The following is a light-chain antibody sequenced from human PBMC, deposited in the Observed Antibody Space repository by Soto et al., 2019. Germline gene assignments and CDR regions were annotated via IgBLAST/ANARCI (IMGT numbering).Light chain of an antibody. J-gene: IGLJ3*02. V-gene: IGLV1-40*01. CDR1: SSNIGAGYD. CDR2: GNT. CDR3: QSHDSSLNSWV. Sequence: QDVVTQPPSMSGAPGQRVTISCTGSSSNIGAGYDVHWYQLLPGTAPKLLIYGNTNRPSGVPDRFSGSKSGTSASLAITGLRAEDEADYYCQSHDSSLNSWVFGGGTKVTVL.